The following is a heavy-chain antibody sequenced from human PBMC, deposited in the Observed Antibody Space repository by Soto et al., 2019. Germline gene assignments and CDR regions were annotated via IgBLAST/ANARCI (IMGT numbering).Heavy chain of an antibody. CDR2: ISYDGSNK. Sequence: QVQLVESGGGVVQPGRSLRLSCAASGFTFSSYGMHWVRQAPGEGLEWVAVISYDGSNKYYADSVKGRFTISRDNSKNTLYLQMNSLRPEDTAVYYCARDVSGWSYYYYGMDVWGQGTTVTVSS. V-gene: IGHV3-30*03. D-gene: IGHD6-19*01. CDR1: GFTFSSYG. CDR3: ARDVSGWSYYYYGMDV. J-gene: IGHJ6*02.